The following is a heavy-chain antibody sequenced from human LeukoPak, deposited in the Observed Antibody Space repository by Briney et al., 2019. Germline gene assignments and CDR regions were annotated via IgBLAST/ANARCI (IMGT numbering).Heavy chain of an antibody. Sequence: GGSLRLXCAASGFTFSSYWMSWVRQAPGKGLEWVANIKQDGSEKYYVDSVKGRFTISRDNAKNSLYLQMNSQRAEDTAVYYCARDPWYDYVWGSYRLPWYFDYWGPGTLVTVSS. CDR2: IKQDGSEK. CDR1: GFTFSSYW. J-gene: IGHJ4*02. CDR3: ARDPWYDYVWGSYRLPWYFDY. V-gene: IGHV3-7*01. D-gene: IGHD3-16*02.